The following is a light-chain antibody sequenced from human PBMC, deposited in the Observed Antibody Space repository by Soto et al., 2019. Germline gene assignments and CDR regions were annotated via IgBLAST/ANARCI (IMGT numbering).Light chain of an antibody. J-gene: IGLJ2*01. CDR3: SSSTSSGALVV. CDR1: SGHSSYA. V-gene: IGLV4-69*01. Sequence: QAVLTQSPSASASLGASVKLTCTLSSGHSSYAIAWHQQQPEKGPRYLMKLSSDGSHSKGDGIPDRFSGSSSGAERYLTISSLQSEDEADYYCSSSTSSGALVVFGGGTQLTVL. CDR2: LSSDGSH.